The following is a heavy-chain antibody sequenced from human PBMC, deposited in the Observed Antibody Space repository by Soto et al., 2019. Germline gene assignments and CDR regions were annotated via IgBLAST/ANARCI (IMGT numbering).Heavy chain of an antibody. CDR2: ISYDGSNK. Sequence: LRLSCAASGFTFSSYAMHWVRQAPGKGLEWVAVISYDGSNKYYADSVKGRFTISRDNSKNTLYLQMNSLRAEDTAVYYCARDRDYYDSSGYASFDYWGQGTLVTVSS. D-gene: IGHD3-22*01. CDR1: GFTFSSYA. CDR3: ARDRDYYDSSGYASFDY. V-gene: IGHV3-30-3*01. J-gene: IGHJ4*02.